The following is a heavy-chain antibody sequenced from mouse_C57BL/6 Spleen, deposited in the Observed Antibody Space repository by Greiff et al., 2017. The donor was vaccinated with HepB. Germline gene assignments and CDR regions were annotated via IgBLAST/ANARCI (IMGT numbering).Heavy chain of an antibody. CDR3: TRDPGGYDGYYDY. V-gene: IGHV5-9-1*02. J-gene: IGHJ2*01. CDR2: ISSGGDYI. D-gene: IGHD2-3*01. Sequence: EVQGVESGEGLVKPGGSLKLSCAASGFTFSSYAMSWVRQTPEKRLEWVAYISSGGDYIYYADTVKGRFTISRDNARNTLYLQMSSLKSEDTAMYYCTRDPGGYDGYYDYWGQGTTLTVSS. CDR1: GFTFSSYA.